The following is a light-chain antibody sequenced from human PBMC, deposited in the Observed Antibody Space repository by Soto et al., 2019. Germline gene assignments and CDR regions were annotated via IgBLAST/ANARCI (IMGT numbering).Light chain of an antibody. V-gene: IGLV2-8*01. CDR3: SSYAASNNLGV. CDR1: SSDVGGYNY. CDR2: EVS. Sequence: QSALTQPPSASGSPGQSVTISCIGTSSDVGGYNYVSWYQQHPGKAPKLMIYEVSKRPSGGPDRFSGSKSGNTASLTVSGLQAEDEADYYCSSYAASNNLGVFGGGTKLTVL. J-gene: IGLJ2*01.